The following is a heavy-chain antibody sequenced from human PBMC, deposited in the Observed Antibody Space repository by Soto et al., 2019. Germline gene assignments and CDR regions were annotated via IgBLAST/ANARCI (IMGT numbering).Heavy chain of an antibody. V-gene: IGHV3-23*01. J-gene: IGHJ4*02. Sequence: EAQLLESGGGLGQPGGSLTVSCAASGFTFSNYDMSWVRQAPGKGLEWVSGISGSGESTYYADSVKGRFTISRDNSKNTLHLQINSLRAEDTAVYYCVKHMWQVQGPIPGHFDSWGQGILVTVSS. CDR3: VKHMWQVQGPIPGHFDS. D-gene: IGHD6-19*01. CDR1: GFTFSNYD. CDR2: ISGSGEST.